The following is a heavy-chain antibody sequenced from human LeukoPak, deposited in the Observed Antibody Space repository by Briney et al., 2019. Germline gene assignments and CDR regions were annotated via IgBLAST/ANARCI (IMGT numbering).Heavy chain of an antibody. V-gene: IGHV3-48*01. CDR1: GFTFSSYR. J-gene: IGHJ3*02. D-gene: IGHD3-10*01. CDR2: ISSSSSTI. Sequence: GGSLRLSCAASGFTFSSYRMNWVRQAPGKGLERVSYISSSSSTIYYAVSVKGRFTSSRDNAKNSLYLQMNSLRAEDTAVYYCARPPALWFGEFDAFDIWGQGTMVTVSS. CDR3: ARPPALWFGEFDAFDI.